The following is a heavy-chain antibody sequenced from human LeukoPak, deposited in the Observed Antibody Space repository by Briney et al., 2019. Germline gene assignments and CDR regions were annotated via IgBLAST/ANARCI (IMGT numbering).Heavy chain of an antibody. CDR3: AKDDSRSSGWWLWFQAFDI. D-gene: IGHD6-19*01. CDR1: GFTFSSYA. J-gene: IGHJ3*02. V-gene: IGHV3-23*01. CDR2: ISGSGGST. Sequence: GGSLRLSCAASGFTFSSYAMSWVRQAPGKGLEWVSAISGSGGSTYYADSVKGRFTISRDNSKNTLYLQMNSLRAEDTAVYYCAKDDSRSSGWWLWFQAFDIWGQGTMVTVSS.